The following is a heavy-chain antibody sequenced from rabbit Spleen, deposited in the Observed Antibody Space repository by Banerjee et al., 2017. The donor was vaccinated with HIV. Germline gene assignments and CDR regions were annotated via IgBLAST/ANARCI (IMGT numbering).Heavy chain of an antibody. CDR2: IYTGSGNI. Sequence: QSLEESGGGLVQPEGSLTLTCKASGFSLSSSYYMCWVRQTPGKGLEWIACIYTGSGNIYYANWAKGRFTISKTSSTTVTLQMTSLTAADTATYFCARSLTATTPLWGQGTLVTVS. V-gene: IGHV1S40*01. J-gene: IGHJ4*01. CDR1: GFSLSSSYY. CDR3: ARSLTATTPL. D-gene: IGHD6-1*01.